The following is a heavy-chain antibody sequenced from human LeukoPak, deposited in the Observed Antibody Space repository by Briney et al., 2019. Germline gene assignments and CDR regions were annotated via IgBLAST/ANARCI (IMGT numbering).Heavy chain of an antibody. CDR3: ARGDSSGSYFDY. V-gene: IGHV4-34*01. CDR1: GGSFSGYY. Sequence: PSETLSLTCAVYGGSFSGYYWSWIRQPPGKGLEWIGEINHSGSTNYNPSLKSRVTISVDTSENQFSLKLSSVTAADTAVYYCARGDSSGSYFDYWGQGTLVTVSS. D-gene: IGHD3-22*01. J-gene: IGHJ4*02. CDR2: INHSGST.